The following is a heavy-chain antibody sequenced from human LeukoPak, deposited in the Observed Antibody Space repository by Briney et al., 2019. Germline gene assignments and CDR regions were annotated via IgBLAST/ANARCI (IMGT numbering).Heavy chain of an antibody. CDR1: GFTFGDYA. CDR3: TTDYYDYVWGSYRPDY. Sequence: GGSLRLSCTASGFTFGDYAMSWVRQAPGQGLEWVARIKSKTDGETTDYAAPVKGRFTISRDDSKNTLYLQMNSLKTEDTAVYYCTTDYYDYVWGSYRPDYWGQGTLVTVSS. D-gene: IGHD3-16*02. J-gene: IGHJ4*02. V-gene: IGHV3-15*01. CDR2: IKSKTDGETT.